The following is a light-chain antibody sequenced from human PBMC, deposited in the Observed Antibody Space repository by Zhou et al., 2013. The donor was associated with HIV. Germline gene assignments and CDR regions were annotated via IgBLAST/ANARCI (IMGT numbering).Light chain of an antibody. V-gene: IGKV1-12*01. CDR2: AAS. CDR3: QQCDNYSIT. Sequence: DFQMTQSPSSVSASVGDTVTITCRASQVIYRWLAWYQQKPGEAPKLLISAASTLEGGVPSRFSGSGSGTDFSLTISSLQPDDFATYYCQQCDNYSITFGQGTRLEIK. J-gene: IGKJ5*01. CDR1: QVIYRW.